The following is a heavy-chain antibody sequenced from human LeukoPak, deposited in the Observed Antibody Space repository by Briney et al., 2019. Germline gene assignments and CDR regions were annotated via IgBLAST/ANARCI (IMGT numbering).Heavy chain of an antibody. CDR3: ARESDYYDSWIDY. J-gene: IGHJ4*02. V-gene: IGHV3-30*02. CDR2: VRYDSSNK. D-gene: IGHD3-22*01. Sequence: GGSLRLSCAASGFTFSGYGMHWVRQAPGKGLEWVAFVRYDSSNKYYADSVKGRFTISRDNAKNSLYLQMNSLRAEDTAVYYCARESDYYDSWIDYWGQGTLVTVSS. CDR1: GFTFSGYG.